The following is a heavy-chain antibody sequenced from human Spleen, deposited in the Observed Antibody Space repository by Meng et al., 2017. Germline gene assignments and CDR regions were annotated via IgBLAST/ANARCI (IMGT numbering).Heavy chain of an antibody. CDR1: GNPLPAYY. CDR2: IIPSSGDT. J-gene: IGHJ4*02. CDR3: VRDENISLGKLFGDY. Sequence: QVLLVQSGAEVKGPWASLKVSCKPSGNPLPAYYIHWVRQAPGQGLEWMGHIIPSSGDTLYAPKFQGRVSMTADTSIGTAYVELSGLRSDDTAIYYCVRDENISLGKLFGDYWGQGTLVTVSS. D-gene: IGHD2-21*01. V-gene: IGHV1-2*06.